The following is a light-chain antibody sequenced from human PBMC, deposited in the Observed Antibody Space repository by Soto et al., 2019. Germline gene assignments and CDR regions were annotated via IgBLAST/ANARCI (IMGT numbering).Light chain of an antibody. CDR3: GAWDSSLSVVL. Sequence: QPVLTQPPSVSAAPGQKVTISCSGSSSNIGRNFVSWYQQLPGTAPKLLIYDNNKRPSGIPDRFSGSKSGTSATLGITGLQTGDEADYYCGAWDSSLSVVLFGGGTKLTVL. CDR2: DNN. CDR1: SSNIGRNF. V-gene: IGLV1-51*01. J-gene: IGLJ2*01.